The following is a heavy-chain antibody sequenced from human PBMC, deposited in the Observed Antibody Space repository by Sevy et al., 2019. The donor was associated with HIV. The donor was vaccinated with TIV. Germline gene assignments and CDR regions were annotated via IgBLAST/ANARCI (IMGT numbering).Heavy chain of an antibody. V-gene: IGHV3-23*01. CDR2: INSLGPTT. CDR3: AKNLAVAYHSYYMDV. D-gene: IGHD6-19*01. J-gene: IGHJ6*03. Sequence: GGSLRLSCAASGFTFNTYAMNWVRQAPRNGLEWVSTINSLGPTTYYADSVKGRFTISRDNSKNTLYLQMNSLRAEDTAIYYCAKNLAVAYHSYYMDVSGKGTSVTVSS. CDR1: GFTFNTYA.